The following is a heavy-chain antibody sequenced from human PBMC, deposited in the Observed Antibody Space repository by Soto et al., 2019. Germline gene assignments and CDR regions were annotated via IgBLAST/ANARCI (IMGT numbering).Heavy chain of an antibody. CDR1: GYIFTSYD. V-gene: IGHV1-8*01. CDR3: ATAPEYSSTCDFYYYYMDV. CDR2: MNPKSGNT. J-gene: IGHJ6*03. Sequence: QVQLVQSGAEVKKPGASVKVSCKASGYIFTSYDINWVRQATGQGLEWVGWMNPKSGNTGYAQKFEGRVTMTTNTSISTAYMELSSLRSEDTAVYYCATAPEYSSTCDFYYYYMDVWGNGTTVAVS. D-gene: IGHD6-13*01.